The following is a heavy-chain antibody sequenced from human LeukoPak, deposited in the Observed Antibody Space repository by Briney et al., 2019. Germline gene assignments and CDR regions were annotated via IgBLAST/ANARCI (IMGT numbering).Heavy chain of an antibody. CDR1: GFTVSSNY. D-gene: IGHD5-12*01. J-gene: IGHJ4*02. Sequence: PGGSLRLSCAASGFTVSSNYMSWVRQAPGKGLEWVSVIYSGGSTYYADSVKGRFTISRDNSKNTLYLQMNSLRAEDTAVYYCARDKRDGYNYVHDYWGQGTLVTVSS. CDR3: ARDKRDGYNYVHDY. V-gene: IGHV3-66*01. CDR2: IYSGGST.